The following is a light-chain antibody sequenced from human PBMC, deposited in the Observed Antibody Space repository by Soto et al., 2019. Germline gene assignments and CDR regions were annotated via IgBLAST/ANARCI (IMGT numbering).Light chain of an antibody. CDR2: GAS. J-gene: IGKJ5*01. Sequence: EIGMTQSPATLSVSPGERATLSCRASHSVTSDLAWYQQRPGQAPRLLIYGASTRATVIPARFSGSGSGTEFTLTISSLQSEDFAVYYCQQYNNRPLTFGQGTRVEIK. CDR3: QQYNNRPLT. CDR1: HSVTSD. V-gene: IGKV3-15*01.